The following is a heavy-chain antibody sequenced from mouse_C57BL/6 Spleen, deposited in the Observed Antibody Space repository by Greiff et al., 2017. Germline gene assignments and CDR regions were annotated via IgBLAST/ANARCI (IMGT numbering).Heavy chain of an antibody. J-gene: IGHJ3*01. CDR3: ARSDSSGWTFAY. Sequence: QVQLQQPGAELVRPGSSVKLSCKASGYTFTSYWMDWVKQRPGQGLEWIGNIYPSDSETHYNQKFKDKATLTVDKSSSTAYMQLSSLTSEDSAVYYCARSDSSGWTFAYWGQGTLVTVSA. CDR2: IYPSDSET. CDR1: GYTFTSYW. D-gene: IGHD3-2*02. V-gene: IGHV1-61*01.